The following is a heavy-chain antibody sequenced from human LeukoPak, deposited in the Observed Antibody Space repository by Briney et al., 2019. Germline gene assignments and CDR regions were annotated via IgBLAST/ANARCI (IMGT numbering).Heavy chain of an antibody. J-gene: IGHJ5*01. CDR3: ARGYFDWLPYNCFNS. V-gene: IGHV3-23*01. Sequence: GGSLRLSCAASGFTFSSYWMSWVRQAPGQGLEWVSVISGNGGSTDYADSVKGRFTISRDNSQNTLYLQMNSLRAEDTAVYYCARGYFDWLPYNCFNSWGQGTLVTVSS. CDR1: GFTFSSYW. CDR2: ISGNGGST. D-gene: IGHD3-9*01.